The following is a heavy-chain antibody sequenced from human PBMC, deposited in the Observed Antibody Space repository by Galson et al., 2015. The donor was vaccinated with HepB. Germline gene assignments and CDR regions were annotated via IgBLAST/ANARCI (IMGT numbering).Heavy chain of an antibody. CDR1: GGTFSSYA. CDR3: ARPSRWFGAPHYYYGMDV. D-gene: IGHD3-10*01. Sequence: SVKVSCKASGGTFSSYAISWVRQAPGQGLEWMGGIIPIFGTANYAQKFQGRVTITADESTSTAYMELSSLRSEDTAVYYCARPSRWFGAPHYYYGMDVWGQGTTVTVSS. CDR2: IIPIFGTA. J-gene: IGHJ6*02. V-gene: IGHV1-69*13.